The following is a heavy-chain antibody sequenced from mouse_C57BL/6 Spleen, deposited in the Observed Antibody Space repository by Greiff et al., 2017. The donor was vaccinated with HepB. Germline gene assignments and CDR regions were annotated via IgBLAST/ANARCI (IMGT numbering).Heavy chain of an antibody. D-gene: IGHD2-4*01. Sequence: QVTLKVSGPGILQSSQTLSLTCSFSGFSLSTSGMGVSWIRQPSGKGLEWLAHIYWDDDKRSNPSLKSRLTLSTATSRNQVFLKITSVDTADTATYYCAREIYYDYDGDFAVWGTGTTVTVSS. CDR1: GFSLSTSGMG. CDR2: IYWDDDK. J-gene: IGHJ1*03. CDR3: AREIYYDYDGDFAV. V-gene: IGHV8-12*01.